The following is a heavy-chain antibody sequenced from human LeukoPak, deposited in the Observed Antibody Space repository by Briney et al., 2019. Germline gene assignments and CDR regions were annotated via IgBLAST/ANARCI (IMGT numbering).Heavy chain of an antibody. CDR1: GYTFTSYY. CDR3: ARDPSVDTAMAGGYYYYGMDV. V-gene: IGHV1-46*01. CDR2: INPSGGST. J-gene: IGHJ6*02. D-gene: IGHD5-18*01. Sequence: ASVKVSCKASGYTFTSYYMHWVRQAPGQGLEWMGIINPSGGSTSYAQKFQGRVTMTRDTSTSTVYMELSSLRSEDTAVYYCARDPSVDTAMAGGYYYYGMDVWGQGTTVTVSS.